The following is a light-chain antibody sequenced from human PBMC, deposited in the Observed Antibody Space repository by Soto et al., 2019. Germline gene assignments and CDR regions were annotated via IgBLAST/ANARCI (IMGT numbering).Light chain of an antibody. CDR1: QSISTW. CDR2: KAS. CDR3: QLYKRNPPWT. Sequence: DIQMTHSPSTLSASVGDRVTITCRPSQSISTWLAWYQQKPGKAPKLLIYKASNLESGVPSRFSGSGSGTEFSLTISSLQPDDFASYYCQLYKRNPPWTFGQGTRVDIK. J-gene: IGKJ1*01. V-gene: IGKV1-5*03.